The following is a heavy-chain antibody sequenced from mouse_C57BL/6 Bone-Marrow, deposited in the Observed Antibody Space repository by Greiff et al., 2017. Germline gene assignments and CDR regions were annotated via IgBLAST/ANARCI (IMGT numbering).Heavy chain of an antibody. V-gene: IGHV5-15*01. CDR3: ARRGDDYDGAMDY. D-gene: IGHD2-4*01. Sequence: EVHLVESGGGLVQPGGSLKLSCAASGFTFSDYGMAWVRQAPRKGPEWVAFISNLAYSIYYADTVTGRFTISRENAKNTLYLEMSSLRSEDTAMYYCARRGDDYDGAMDYWGQRTSVTVSS. J-gene: IGHJ4*01. CDR2: ISNLAYSI. CDR1: GFTFSDYG.